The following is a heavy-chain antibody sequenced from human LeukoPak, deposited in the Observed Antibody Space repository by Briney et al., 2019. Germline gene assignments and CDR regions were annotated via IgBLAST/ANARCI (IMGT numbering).Heavy chain of an antibody. V-gene: IGHV3-30*18. J-gene: IGHJ4*02. CDR1: GFTFSGYG. D-gene: IGHD3-3*01. CDR2: ISYDGSNK. CDR3: AKDLGVQWRLPYYSDY. Sequence: PGGSLRLSCAASGFTFSGYGMHWVRQAPGKGLEWVAVISYDGSNKYYADSVKGRFTISRDNSKNTLYLQMNSLRGEDTAVYYCAKDLGVQWRLPYYSDYWGQGTLVTVSS.